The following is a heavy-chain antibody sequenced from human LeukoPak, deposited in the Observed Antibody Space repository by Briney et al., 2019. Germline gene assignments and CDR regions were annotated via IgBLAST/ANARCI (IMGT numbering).Heavy chain of an antibody. CDR3: ARDYGSGNYPDAFDI. Sequence: GGSLRLSCAASGFNFSDYYMSWIRQAPGKGLEWVSYISSSGSDRYYSDSVKGRFTISRDNAKNSLYLQMNRLRAEDTAVYYCARDYGSGNYPDAFDIWGQGTMVTVSS. J-gene: IGHJ3*02. CDR2: ISSSGSDR. CDR1: GFNFSDYY. V-gene: IGHV3-11*01. D-gene: IGHD3-10*01.